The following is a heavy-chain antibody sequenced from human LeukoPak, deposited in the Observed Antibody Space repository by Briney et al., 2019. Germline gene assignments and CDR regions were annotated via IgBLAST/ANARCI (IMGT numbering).Heavy chain of an antibody. CDR3: ASLVVTAPYNWFDP. J-gene: IGHJ5*02. CDR2: ISSSSSYI. D-gene: IGHD2-21*02. Sequence: GGSLRLSCAASGFTVSSNYMSWVRQAPGKGLEWVSSISSSSSYIYYADSVKGRFTISRDNAKNSLYLQMNSLRAEDTAVYYCASLVVTAPYNWFDPWGQGTLVTVSS. V-gene: IGHV3-21*01. CDR1: GFTVSSNY.